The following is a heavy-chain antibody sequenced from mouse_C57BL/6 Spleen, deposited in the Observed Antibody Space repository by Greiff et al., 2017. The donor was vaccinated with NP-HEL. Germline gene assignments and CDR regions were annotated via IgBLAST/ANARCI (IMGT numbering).Heavy chain of an antibody. CDR1: GFNIKDYY. J-gene: IGHJ4*01. CDR3: ARSITTGVAGAMDY. V-gene: IGHV14-2*01. D-gene: IGHD1-1*01. Sequence: EVKLMESGAELVKPGASVKLSCTASGFNIKDYYMHWVKQRTEQGLEWIGRIDPEDGETKYAPKFQGKATITADTSSNTAYRQLSSLTSEDTAVYYCARSITTGVAGAMDYWGKGTSVTVAS. CDR2: IDPEDGET.